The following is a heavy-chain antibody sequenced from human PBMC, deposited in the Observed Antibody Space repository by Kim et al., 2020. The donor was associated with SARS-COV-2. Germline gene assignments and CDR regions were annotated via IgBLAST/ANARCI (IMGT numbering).Heavy chain of an antibody. V-gene: IGHV3-21*01. CDR1: GFTFSSYN. D-gene: IGHD4-17*01. J-gene: IGHJ4*02. Sequence: GGSLRLSCAASGFTFSSYNMNWVRQAPGKGLEWVSSISSSSSYIYYGDSVKGRFTISRDNAKNSLYLQMNSLRAEDTAVYYCAGSTTVVTSGFDYWGQGT. CDR3: AGSTTVVTSGFDY. CDR2: ISSSSSYI.